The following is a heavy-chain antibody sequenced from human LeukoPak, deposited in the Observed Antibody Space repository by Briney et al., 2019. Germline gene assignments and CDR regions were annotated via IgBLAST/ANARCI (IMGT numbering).Heavy chain of an antibody. CDR3: AINGGGDSGYGNFDY. CDR2: ISWNSDRI. V-gene: IGHV3-9*01. CDR1: GFTFDDYA. Sequence: GGSLRLSCAASGFTFDDYAMHWVRQAPGKGVEWVSGISWNSDRIGYADSVKGRFTSSRDNAKNSLYLQMNSLRAEDTAFYYCAINGGGDSGYGNFDYWGRGTLVTVSS. J-gene: IGHJ4*02. D-gene: IGHD5-12*01.